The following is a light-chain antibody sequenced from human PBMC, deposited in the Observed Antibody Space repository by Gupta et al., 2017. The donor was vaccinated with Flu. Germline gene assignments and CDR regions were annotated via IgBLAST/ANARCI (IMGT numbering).Light chain of an antibody. CDR2: DVS. Sequence: QSALTQPRSVSGSPGQSVTISCTGTSSDVGGYNYVSWHQKHPGKAPKLMIYDVSKRPSGVPDRFSGSKSGNTASPTISGLQAEDEADYYCCSYAGSYTLVFGGGTKLTVL. V-gene: IGLV2-11*01. J-gene: IGLJ2*01. CDR3: CSYAGSYTLV. CDR1: SSDVGGYNY.